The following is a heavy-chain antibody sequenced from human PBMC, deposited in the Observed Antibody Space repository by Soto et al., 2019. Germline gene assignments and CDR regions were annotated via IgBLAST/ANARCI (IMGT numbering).Heavy chain of an antibody. D-gene: IGHD2-15*01. J-gene: IGHJ5*02. V-gene: IGHV2-5*02. Sequence: QITLKESGPTLVKPTQTLTLTCTFSGFSLSMSGVGVGWIRQPPGKALEWLALIYWDDDKRYSPSLKSRLTITNDTPKNPVVLTITNMDHVDTATFYCARGXXYCXXXXXXXCFDPLGQGTLVTVSS. CDR2: IYWDDDK. CDR1: GFSLSMSGVG. CDR3: ARGXXYCXXXXXXXCFDP.